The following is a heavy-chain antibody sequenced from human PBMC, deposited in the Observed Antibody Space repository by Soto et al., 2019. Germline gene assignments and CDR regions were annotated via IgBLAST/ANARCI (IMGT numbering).Heavy chain of an antibody. CDR3: AREHYGNSAWFDP. CDR1: GYTFPSYD. V-gene: IGHV1-8*01. J-gene: IGHJ5*02. D-gene: IGHD3-10*01. Sequence: QVQLVQSGAEVKQPGASVQVSCKASGYTFPSYDINWVRQATGQGLEWMGWMNPNSGNTGYAQKFQGRVTMTRNTSISTAYMELSSLRSEDTSVYYCAREHYGNSAWFDPWGQGTLVTVSS. CDR2: MNPNSGNT.